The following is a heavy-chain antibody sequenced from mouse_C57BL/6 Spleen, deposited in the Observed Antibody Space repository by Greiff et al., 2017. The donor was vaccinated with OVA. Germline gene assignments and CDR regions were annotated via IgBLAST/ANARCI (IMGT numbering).Heavy chain of an antibody. D-gene: IGHD2-2*01. CDR2: IYPGDGDT. CDR1: GYAFSSSW. V-gene: IGHV1-82*01. CDR3: ARYGYDVGN. J-gene: IGHJ2*01. Sequence: VQLQQSGPELVKPGASVKISCKASGYAFSSSWMNWVKQRPGKGLEWIGRIYPGDGDTNYNGKFKGKATLTEDKSSSTAYMQLSSLTSEDSAVYFCARYGYDVGNWGQGTTLTVSS.